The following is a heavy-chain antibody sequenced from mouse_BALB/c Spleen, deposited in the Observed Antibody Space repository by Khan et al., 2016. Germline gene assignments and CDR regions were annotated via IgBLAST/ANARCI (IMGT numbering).Heavy chain of an antibody. V-gene: IGHV3-2*02. CDR2: ISYSGST. Sequence: EVQLVESGPGLVKPSQSLSLTCTVTGYSITSDYAWNWIRQFPGNKLEWMGYISYSGSTSYNPSLKSRISITRDTSKNQFFLQLNSVTTEDTATYYCAREGFIWVNWDWFAYWGQGTLVTVSA. J-gene: IGHJ3*01. CDR3: AREGFIWVNWDWFAY. CDR1: GYSITSDYA. D-gene: IGHD4-1*02.